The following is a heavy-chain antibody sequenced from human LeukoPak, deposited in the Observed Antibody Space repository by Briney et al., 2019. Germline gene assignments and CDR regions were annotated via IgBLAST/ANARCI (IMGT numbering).Heavy chain of an antibody. CDR2: IYYSGST. CDR1: GGSISSYY. D-gene: IGHD3-22*01. Sequence: SETLSLTCTVSGGSISSYYWSWIRQPPGKGLEWIGYIYYSGSTNYNPSLKSRVTIPVDTSKNQFSLKLSSVTAADTAVYYCASGHYDSSGYVDDYWGQGTLVTVSS. J-gene: IGHJ4*02. CDR3: ASGHYDSSGYVDDY. V-gene: IGHV4-59*01.